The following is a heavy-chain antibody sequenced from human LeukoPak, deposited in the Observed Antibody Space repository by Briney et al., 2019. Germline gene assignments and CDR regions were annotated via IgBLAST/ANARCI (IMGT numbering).Heavy chain of an antibody. CDR2: ISGSGGST. Sequence: PGGSLRLSCAASGFTFSSYAMSWVRQAPGKGLEWVSAISGSGGSTYYADSVKGRFTISRDNSKNTLYLQMNSLRAEDTAVYYCARGPQYVWGSYRYYYGMDVWGQGTTVTVSS. V-gene: IGHV3-23*01. CDR1: GFTFSSYA. J-gene: IGHJ6*02. CDR3: ARGPQYVWGSYRYYYGMDV. D-gene: IGHD3-16*02.